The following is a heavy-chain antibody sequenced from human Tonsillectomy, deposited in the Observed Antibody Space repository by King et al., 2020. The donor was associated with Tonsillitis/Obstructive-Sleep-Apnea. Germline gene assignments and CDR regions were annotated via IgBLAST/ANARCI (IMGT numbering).Heavy chain of an antibody. D-gene: IGHD2-2*01. CDR3: ARSVGSTTRCH. CDR1: GFTFCTYT. Sequence: VQLVESGGGLVKPGESLRVSCAASGFTFCTYTMHWVRQAPGKGLEWVSSISSSGSYIYYADSLKGRFTISRDNAKNSLYLQMNSLRAEDTAVYYCARSVGSTTRCHWGQGTLVTVSS. J-gene: IGHJ4*02. V-gene: IGHV3-21*01. CDR2: ISSSGSYI.